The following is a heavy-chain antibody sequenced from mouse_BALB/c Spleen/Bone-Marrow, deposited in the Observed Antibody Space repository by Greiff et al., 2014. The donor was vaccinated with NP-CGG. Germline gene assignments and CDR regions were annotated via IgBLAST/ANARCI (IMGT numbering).Heavy chain of an antibody. Sequence: QVQLQESGAELVKPGASVKLSCKASGYTFTSYWMHWVKQRPGQGLEWIGEINPSNGSTNYNEKFKSKATLAVDKSSSTAYMQLSSLTSEDSAVYYCAGPFDYWGQGTTLTVSS. CDR2: INPSNGST. J-gene: IGHJ2*01. V-gene: IGHV1S81*02. CDR1: GYTFTSYW. CDR3: AGPFDY.